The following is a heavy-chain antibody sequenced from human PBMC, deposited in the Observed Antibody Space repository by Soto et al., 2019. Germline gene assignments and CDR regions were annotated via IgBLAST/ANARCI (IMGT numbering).Heavy chain of an antibody. V-gene: IGHV4-30-4*01. J-gene: IGHJ4*02. Sequence: QVQLQESGPGLVKPSQTLSLTCTVSGGSISSGDYYWSWIRQPPGKGLEWIGYIYYSGSTYYNPSLKSRATTSVDTSKPRFSLTLSSVTAADTAVYYCARVADCSGGRCYFSVDYWGQGTLVTVSS. CDR2: IYYSGST. D-gene: IGHD2-15*01. CDR3: ARVADCSGGRCYFSVDY. CDR1: GGSISSGDYY.